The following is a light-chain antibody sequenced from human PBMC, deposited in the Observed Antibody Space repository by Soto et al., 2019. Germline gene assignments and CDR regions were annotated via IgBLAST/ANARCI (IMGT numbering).Light chain of an antibody. V-gene: IGLV2-14*03. CDR3: SSYAGNFIWV. CDR2: EVS. Sequence: QSALTQPASVSGSPGQSITISCTGTSSDVGGYNYVSWYQQLPGKAPKLMIYEVSDRPSGVSNRFSGSKSGNTASLTISGLQAEDEADYYCSSYAGNFIWVFGGGTKVTVL. CDR1: SSDVGGYNY. J-gene: IGLJ3*02.